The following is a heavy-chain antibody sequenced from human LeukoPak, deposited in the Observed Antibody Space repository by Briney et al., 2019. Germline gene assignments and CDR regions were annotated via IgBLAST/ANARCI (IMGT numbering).Heavy chain of an antibody. V-gene: IGHV1-18*04. CDR2: ISGANGNT. CDR1: GYAFTTIG. J-gene: IGHJ3*01. CDR3: ATDPYNAFHF. Sequence: ASVKVSCRASGYAFTTIGFSWVRQAPGQGLEWMGWISGANGNTNYAPQFQGRVTMTIDTSTSTAFMELRSLRSDDTAVYSCATDPYNAFHFWGQGTMVIVSS.